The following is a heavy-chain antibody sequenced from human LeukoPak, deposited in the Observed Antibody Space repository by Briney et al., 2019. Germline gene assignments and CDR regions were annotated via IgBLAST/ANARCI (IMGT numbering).Heavy chain of an antibody. V-gene: IGHV3-23*01. CDR3: AKLIGDPFY. J-gene: IGHJ4*02. Sequence: GGSLRLSCAASGFTFSSYAMSWVRQAPGKGLEWVSSISGTGTDTHYPDSVKGRFTISRDNSKSTLFLQMNSLRAEDAALYYCAKLIGDPFYWGQGTLVTVSS. CDR1: GFTFSSYA. D-gene: IGHD4-17*01. CDR2: ISGTGTDT.